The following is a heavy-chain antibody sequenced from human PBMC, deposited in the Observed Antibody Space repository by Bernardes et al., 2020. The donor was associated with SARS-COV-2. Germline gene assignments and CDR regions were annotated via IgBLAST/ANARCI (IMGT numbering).Heavy chain of an antibody. CDR3: ARKTGHDYGMDV. V-gene: IGHV3-74*01. Sequence: GGSLRLSCVASGFTLSSYWMHWVRQAPGEGLVLVSRINIDGSNRIYADSVKGRFTISSDSSKNTLYLQMNSLRVEDTAVYYCARKTGHDYGMDVWGQGTTVAVSS. D-gene: IGHD3-10*01. J-gene: IGHJ6*02. CDR1: GFTLSSYW. CDR2: INIDGSNR.